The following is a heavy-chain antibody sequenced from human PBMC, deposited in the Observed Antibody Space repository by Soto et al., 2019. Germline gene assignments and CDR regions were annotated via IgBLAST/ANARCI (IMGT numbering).Heavy chain of an antibody. Sequence: SETLSLTCTVSGGSISSGGYYWSWIRQHPGKGLEWIGYIYYSGSTYYNPSLKSRVTISVDTSKNQFSLKLSSVTAADTAVYYCARVNPSHHPLDYWGQGTLVTVSS. CDR2: IYYSGST. CDR3: ARVNPSHHPLDY. CDR1: GGSISSGGYY. D-gene: IGHD2-2*01. J-gene: IGHJ4*02. V-gene: IGHV4-31*03.